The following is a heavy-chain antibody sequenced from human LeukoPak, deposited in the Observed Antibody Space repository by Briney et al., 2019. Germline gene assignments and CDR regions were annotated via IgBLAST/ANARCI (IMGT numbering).Heavy chain of an antibody. J-gene: IGHJ4*02. CDR3: ARGPAKDRRWEY. CDR2: INHSGSA. Sequence: SETLSLTCAVYGGSFSGYYWSWIRRPLGKGLEWIGEINHSGSANYNPSLKSRVTISVDRSKNQFSLKLSSVTAADTAVYYCARGPAKDRRWEYWGQGTLVTVSS. D-gene: IGHD1-26*01. CDR1: GGSFSGYY. V-gene: IGHV4-34*01.